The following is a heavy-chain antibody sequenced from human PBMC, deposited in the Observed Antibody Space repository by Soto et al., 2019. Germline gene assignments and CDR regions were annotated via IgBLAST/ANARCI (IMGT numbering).Heavy chain of an antibody. V-gene: IGHV1-69*01. J-gene: IGHJ6*02. CDR1: GDTFSSYA. D-gene: IGHD3-22*01. CDR2: IIPIFGTA. Sequence: QVQLVQSGAEVKKPGSSVKVSCKASGDTFSSYAISWVRQAPGQGLEWMGGIIPIFGTANYAQKFQGRVTITADESTSTAYMELSSLRSEDTAVYYCARDGSGYRSRASPMDFWGQGNTVTVSS. CDR3: ARDGSGYRSRASPMDF.